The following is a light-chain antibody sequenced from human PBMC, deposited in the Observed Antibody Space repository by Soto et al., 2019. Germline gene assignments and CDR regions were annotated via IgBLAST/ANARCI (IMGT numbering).Light chain of an antibody. V-gene: IGLV4-69*01. CDR2: LNSDGSH. Sequence: QSVLTHSPSASASLGASVKLTCTLSSGHSSYAIAWHQQQPEKGPRYLMKLNSDGSHSKGDGIPDRFSGSSSGAERYLTISSLQSEDEADYYCQTWGTGTSYVFGTGTKLTVL. J-gene: IGLJ1*01. CDR3: QTWGTGTSYV. CDR1: SGHSSYA.